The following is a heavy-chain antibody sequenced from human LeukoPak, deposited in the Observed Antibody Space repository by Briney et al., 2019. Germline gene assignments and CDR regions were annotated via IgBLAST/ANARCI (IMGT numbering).Heavy chain of an antibody. CDR3: TLYNY. Sequence: ASVKVSCKTSGYSFTSQDMHWVRQAPGQSLEWMGCINPGNGDTKYSQDLQGRVTITRYTSATTAYMELSSLRSDDMAVYYCTLYNYWGQGTLVTVSS. CDR2: INPGNGDT. CDR1: GYSFTSQD. D-gene: IGHD2-2*02. J-gene: IGHJ4*02. V-gene: IGHV1-3*03.